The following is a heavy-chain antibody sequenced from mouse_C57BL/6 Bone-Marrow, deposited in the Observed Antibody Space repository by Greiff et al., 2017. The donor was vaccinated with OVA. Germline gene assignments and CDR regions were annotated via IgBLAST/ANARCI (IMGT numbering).Heavy chain of an antibody. CDR3: ARRGDYYGSSYDY. CDR2: INPGSGGT. CDR1: GYAFTNYL. Sequence: VQRVESGAELVRPGTSVKVSCKASGYAFTNYLIEWVKQRPGQGLEWIGVINPGSGGTNYNEKFKGKATLTADKSSSTAYMQLSSLTSEDSAVYFCARRGDYYGSSYDYWGQGTTLTVSS. V-gene: IGHV1-54*01. D-gene: IGHD1-1*01. J-gene: IGHJ2*01.